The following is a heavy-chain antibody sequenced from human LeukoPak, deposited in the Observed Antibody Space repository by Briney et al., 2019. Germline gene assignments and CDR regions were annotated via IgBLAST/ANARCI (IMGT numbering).Heavy chain of an antibody. CDR2: ISSSSSSI. CDR3: SRASIWEAFDY. Sequence: PGGSLRLSCEVSGITFSSYSMNWLRQAPGKGLEWVSSISSSSSSIYSSDPEKGHFTISRNNTNTSLYLQMNTLRAEDTAVYYCSRASIWEAFDYWGQGALVTVSS. D-gene: IGHD1-26*01. V-gene: IGHV3-21*01. J-gene: IGHJ4*02. CDR1: GITFSSYS.